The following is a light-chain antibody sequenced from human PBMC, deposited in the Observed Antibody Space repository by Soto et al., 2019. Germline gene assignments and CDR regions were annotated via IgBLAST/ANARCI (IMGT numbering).Light chain of an antibody. CDR1: SSDVGGYSY. CDR3: SSYTSSSIYV. CDR2: DVS. V-gene: IGLV2-14*03. J-gene: IGLJ1*01. Sequence: QSVLTQPRSVSGSPGQSFTISCTGTSSDVGGYSYVSWYQHHPGKAPKLMIYDVSNGPSGVSNRFSGSKSGNTASLTISGLQAEDEADYYCSSYTSSSIYVFGTGTKVTVL.